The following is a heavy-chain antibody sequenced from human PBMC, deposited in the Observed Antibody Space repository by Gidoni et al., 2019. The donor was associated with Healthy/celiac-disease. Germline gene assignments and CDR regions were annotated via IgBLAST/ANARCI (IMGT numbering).Heavy chain of an antibody. CDR2: IIPIFGTA. CDR1: GGTFSSYA. J-gene: IGHJ5*02. Sequence: VQSGAEVKKPGSSVKVSCKASGGTFSSYAISWVRQAPGQGLEWMGGIIPIFGTANYAQKFQGRVTITADESTSTAYMELSSLRSEDTAVYYCAVLYCSSTSCYRENMAGSNWFDPWGQGTLVTVSS. V-gene: IGHV1-69*01. CDR3: AVLYCSSTSCYRENMAGSNWFDP. D-gene: IGHD2-2*01.